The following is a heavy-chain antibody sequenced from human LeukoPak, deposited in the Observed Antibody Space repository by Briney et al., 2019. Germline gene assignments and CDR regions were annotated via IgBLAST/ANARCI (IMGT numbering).Heavy chain of an antibody. D-gene: IGHD6-19*01. CDR2: IWFDGSNI. CDR3: AKTTAGNSSGRYPGWPVDY. V-gene: IGHV3-33*06. CDR1: GFTFSNYG. J-gene: IGHJ4*02. Sequence: GGSLRLSCVASGFTFSNYGMHWVRQAPGKGLEWVAIIWFDGSNIYYADSVKGRFTISRDNSKNTLFLQMNSLRAEDTAVYYCAKTTAGNSSGRYPGWPVDYWGQGTLVTVSS.